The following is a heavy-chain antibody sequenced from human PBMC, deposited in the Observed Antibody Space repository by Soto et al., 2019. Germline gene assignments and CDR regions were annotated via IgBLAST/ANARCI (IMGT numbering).Heavy chain of an antibody. D-gene: IGHD5-18*01. CDR2: ISAYNGNT. CDR1: GYTFTSYG. J-gene: IGHJ6*04. V-gene: IGHV1-18*01. CDR3: ARVKYSPPYYHYYGMDV. Sequence: ASVKVSCKASGYTFTSYGISWVRQAPGQGLEWMGWISAYNGNTNYAQKLRGRVTMTTDTSTSTAYMELRSLRSDDTAVYYCARVKYSPPYYHYYGMDVWGKGTTVTVST.